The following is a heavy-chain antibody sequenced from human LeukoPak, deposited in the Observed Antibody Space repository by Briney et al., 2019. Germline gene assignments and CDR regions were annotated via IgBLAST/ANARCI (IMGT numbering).Heavy chain of an antibody. CDR1: GFTFSSYA. D-gene: IGHD3-22*01. CDR3: AKLAYDSSGSYTAYFDY. Sequence: AGGSLRLSCAASGFTFSSYAMSWVRQAPGKGLEWVSAISGSGGSTCYADSVKGRFTISRDNSKNTLYLQMNSLRAEDTAVYYCAKLAYDSSGSYTAYFDYWGQGTLVTVSS. J-gene: IGHJ4*02. CDR2: ISGSGGST. V-gene: IGHV3-23*01.